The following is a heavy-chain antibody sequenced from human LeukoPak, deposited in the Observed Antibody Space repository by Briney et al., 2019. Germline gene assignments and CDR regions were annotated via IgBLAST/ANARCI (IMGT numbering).Heavy chain of an antibody. Sequence: GGSLRLSCAASGFTFSRYGMHWVRQAPGKGLEWVAVISYDGSNKYYADSVKGRFTISRDNSKNAVYLQMNSLRAEDTAVYYCATAPVAGTTLVYWGQGTLVTVSS. D-gene: IGHD1-7*01. J-gene: IGHJ4*02. V-gene: IGHV3-30*03. CDR1: GFTFSRYG. CDR3: ATAPVAGTTLVY. CDR2: ISYDGSNK.